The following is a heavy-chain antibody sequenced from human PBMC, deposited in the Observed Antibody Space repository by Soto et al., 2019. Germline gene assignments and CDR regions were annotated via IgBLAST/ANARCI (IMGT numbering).Heavy chain of an antibody. J-gene: IGHJ4*02. CDR3: AKDGDSSSWTGYYFDY. V-gene: IGHV3-23*01. CDR1: GFTFSSYA. Sequence: GGSLRLSCAASGFTFSSYAMSWVRQAPGKGLEWVSGISGSGSSTYYADSVKGRFTISRDNSKNTLYLQMNSLRGEDTAVYYYAKDGDSSSWTGYYFDYWGQGTLVTVSS. CDR2: ISGSGSST. D-gene: IGHD6-13*01.